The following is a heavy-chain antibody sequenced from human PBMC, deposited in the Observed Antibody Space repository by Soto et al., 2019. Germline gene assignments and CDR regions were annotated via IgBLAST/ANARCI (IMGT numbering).Heavy chain of an antibody. CDR2: SSALNGYT. J-gene: IGHJ4*02. CDR3: AYATSIAIGLRN. D-gene: IGHD6-6*01. Sequence: XSVKVYCRASGFTFTTHGFPLVRQAPGQGLECMGWSSALNGYTNYAQNFQGRLTITTDSSTSTAYMELRSLRSDDTAVYYCAYATSIAIGLRNWGQGTLVTVSS. V-gene: IGHV1-18*01. CDR1: GFTFTTHG.